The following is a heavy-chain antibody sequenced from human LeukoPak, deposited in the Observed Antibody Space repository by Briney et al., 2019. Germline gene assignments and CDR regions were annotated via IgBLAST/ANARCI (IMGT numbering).Heavy chain of an antibody. J-gene: IGHJ3*01. D-gene: IGHD5-12*01. CDR1: GFAFSSYW. V-gene: IGHV3-7*01. CDR3: ARVRVATTGRYDALNL. Sequence: GGSLRLSCAASGFAFSSYWMSWVRQAPGKGLEWVANIKEDGSEKYYVDSVKGRFIISRDNAKNSLYLQMNSLRADDTAVYYCARVRVATTGRYDALNLWGQGTMVTVSS. CDR2: IKEDGSEK.